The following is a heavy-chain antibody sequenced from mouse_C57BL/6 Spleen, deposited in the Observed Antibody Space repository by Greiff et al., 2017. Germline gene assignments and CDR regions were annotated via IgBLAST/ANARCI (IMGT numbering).Heavy chain of an antibody. V-gene: IGHV1-15*01. CDR1: GYTFTDYE. CDR3: TRSHYGSSPAFAY. J-gene: IGHJ3*01. Sequence: VQLQQSGAELVRPGASVTLSCKASGYTFTDYEMHWVKQTPVHGLEWIGAIDPETGGTAYNQKFKGKAILTADKSSSTAYMELRSLTSADSAVXYCTRSHYGSSPAFAYWGQGTLVTVSA. CDR2: IDPETGGT. D-gene: IGHD1-1*01.